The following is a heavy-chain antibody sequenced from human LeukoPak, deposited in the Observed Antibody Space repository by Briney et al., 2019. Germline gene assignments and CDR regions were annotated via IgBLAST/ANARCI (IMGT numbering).Heavy chain of an antibody. V-gene: IGHV4-59*01. D-gene: IGHD4-17*01. CDR2: IYYGGGT. Sequence: SETLSLTCTVSGASIGSYFWSWIRQPPGKGLEGIGYIYYGGGTKYNPSFESRITISVDTSKNRISLNLTSVTASGTAIYYCARERGDYDSDNWFDSWGQGTLVTVSS. J-gene: IGHJ5*01. CDR3: ARERGDYDSDNWFDS. CDR1: GASIGSYF.